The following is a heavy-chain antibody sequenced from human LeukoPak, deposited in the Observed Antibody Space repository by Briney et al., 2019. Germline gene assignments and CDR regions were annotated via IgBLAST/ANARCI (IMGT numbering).Heavy chain of an antibody. CDR3: AKVSGDYVYYYYYMDV. D-gene: IGHD4-17*01. CDR2: ISGSGGST. V-gene: IGHV3-23*01. CDR1: GFTFSSYG. J-gene: IGHJ6*03. Sequence: GGSLRLSCAASGFTFSSYGMSWVRQAPGKGLEWVSAISGSGGSTYYADSVKGRFTISRDNSKNTLYLQMNSLRAEDTAVYYCAKVSGDYVYYYYYMDVWGKGTTVTVSS.